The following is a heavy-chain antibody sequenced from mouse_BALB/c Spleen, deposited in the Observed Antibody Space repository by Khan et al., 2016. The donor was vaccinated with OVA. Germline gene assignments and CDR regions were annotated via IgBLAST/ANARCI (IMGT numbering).Heavy chain of an antibody. CDR1: GYTFTNFG. CDR3: ARPPYFSYVMVY. D-gene: IGHD2-10*01. Sequence: QIQLVQSGPELKKPGETVKISCKASGYTFTNFGMNWVKQAPGKGLKWMGWINTYTGEPTYADDFKGRIAFSLETSASTAYLQISNLKNEDTATYFCARPPYFSYVMVYWGQGTSVTVSS. V-gene: IGHV9-3-1*01. J-gene: IGHJ4*01. CDR2: INTYTGEP.